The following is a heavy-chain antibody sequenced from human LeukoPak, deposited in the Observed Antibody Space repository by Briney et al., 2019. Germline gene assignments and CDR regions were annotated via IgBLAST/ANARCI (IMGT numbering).Heavy chain of an antibody. CDR1: GFTFSTYT. CDR3: ARDRPFPLVRIKGSVDFSYYAMDV. V-gene: IGHV3-30*04. J-gene: IGHJ6*02. D-gene: IGHD2/OR15-2a*01. CDR2: ISNDGTNE. Sequence: GRSLRLSCAASGFTFSTYTMHWVRQAPGKGLEWVALISNDGTNEYYADSMKGRFTISRDNSKNSLYLQMNSLRAEDTAVYYCARDRPFPLVRIKGSVDFSYYAMDVWGQGTTVTVSS.